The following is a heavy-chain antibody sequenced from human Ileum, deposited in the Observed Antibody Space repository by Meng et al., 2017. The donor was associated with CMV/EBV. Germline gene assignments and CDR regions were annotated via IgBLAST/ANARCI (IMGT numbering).Heavy chain of an antibody. Sequence: GGSLRLSCAASGFTLSNAWMSWVRQAPGKGLEWVGRIKSKTDGGTTGYAAPVKGRFTISRDDSKNTLYLQMNSLKIEDTAVYYCTILPRPDYYGSSVGYSWGQGTLVTVSS. CDR2: IKSKTDGGTT. CDR3: TILPRPDYYGSSVGYS. D-gene: IGHD3-22*01. V-gene: IGHV3-15*01. J-gene: IGHJ4*02. CDR1: GFTLSNAW.